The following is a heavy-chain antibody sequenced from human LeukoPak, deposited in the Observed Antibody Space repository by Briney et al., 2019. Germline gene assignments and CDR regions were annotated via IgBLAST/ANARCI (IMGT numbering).Heavy chain of an antibody. CDR2: ISFSSTYI. V-gene: IGHV3-21*01. J-gene: IGHJ4*02. CDR1: GFLFSGYG. Sequence: GGSLRLSCAASGFLFSGYGMNWVRQAPGEGLEWVSSISFSSTYIYYADSVKSRFTVSRDNAKNSLYLQMNSLRAEDTAVYYCARSDPVVVMAAAPSYFDYWGQGTLVTVSS. D-gene: IGHD2-15*01. CDR3: ARSDPVVVMAAAPSYFDY.